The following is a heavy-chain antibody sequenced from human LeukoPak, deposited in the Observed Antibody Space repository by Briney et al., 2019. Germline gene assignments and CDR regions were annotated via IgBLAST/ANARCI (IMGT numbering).Heavy chain of an antibody. CDR3: ARLGYCTNGVCPANV. V-gene: IGHV3-23*01. CDR2: ISGSGGST. J-gene: IGHJ6*02. Sequence: RPGGSLGLSCAASGFTFSSYAMSWVRQAPGKGLEWVSAISGSGGSTYYADSVKGRFTISRDNAKNSLYLQMNSLRAEDTAVYYCARLGYCTNGVCPANVWGQGTTVTVSS. D-gene: IGHD2-8*01. CDR1: GFTFSSYA.